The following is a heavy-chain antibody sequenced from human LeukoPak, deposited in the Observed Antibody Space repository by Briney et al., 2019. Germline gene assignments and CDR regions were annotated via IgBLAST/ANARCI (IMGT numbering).Heavy chain of an antibody. V-gene: IGHV3-7*01. Sequence: GGSLRLSCAASGFTFSSYWMSWVRQAPGKGVEWVANIKQDGSEKYYVDSVKGRFTISRDNAKNSLYLQMNSLRAEDTAVYYCARGSGYYLGHFDYWGQGTLVTVSS. CDR2: IKQDGSEK. CDR1: GFTFSSYW. D-gene: IGHD3-22*01. J-gene: IGHJ4*02. CDR3: ARGSGYYLGHFDY.